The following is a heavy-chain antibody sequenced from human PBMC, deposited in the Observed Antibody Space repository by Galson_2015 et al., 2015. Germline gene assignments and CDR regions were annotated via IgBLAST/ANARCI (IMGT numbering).Heavy chain of an antibody. CDR2: ISAYNGNT. J-gene: IGHJ6*02. CDR1: GYTFTSYG. V-gene: IGHV1-18*04. CDR3: ARDDGSGSYGAYFYYGMDV. Sequence: SVKVSCKASGYTFTSYGISWVRQAPGQGLEWMGWISAYNGNTNYAQKLQGRVTMTTDTSTSTAYMELRSLRSDDTAVYYCARDDGSGSYGAYFYYGMDVWVQATTVPVSS. D-gene: IGHD1-26*01.